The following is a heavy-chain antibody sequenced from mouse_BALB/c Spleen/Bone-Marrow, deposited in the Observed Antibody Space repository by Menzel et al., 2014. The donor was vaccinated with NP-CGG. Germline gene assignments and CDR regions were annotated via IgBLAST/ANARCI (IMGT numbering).Heavy chain of an antibody. V-gene: IGHV1-9*01. D-gene: IGHD1-1*01. CDR1: GYTFSSYW. J-gene: IGHJ1*01. Sequence: VKLMESGAELMKPGASVKISCKATGYTFSSYWIEWVKQRPGHGLEWIGEILPGSGSTNYNEKFKGKATFTADTSSNTAYMQLSSLTSEDSAVYYCARGDGLWYFDVWGAGTMVTVSS. CDR2: ILPGSGST. CDR3: ARGDGLWYFDV.